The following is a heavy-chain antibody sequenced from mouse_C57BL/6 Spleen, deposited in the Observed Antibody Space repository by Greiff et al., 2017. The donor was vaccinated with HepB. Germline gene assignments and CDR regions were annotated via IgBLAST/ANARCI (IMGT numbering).Heavy chain of an antibody. D-gene: IGHD2-5*01. CDR2: ISSGSSTI. J-gene: IGHJ1*03. Sequence: EVNVVESGGGLVKPGGSLKLSCAASGFTFSDYGMHWVRQAPEKGLEWVAYISSGSSTIYYADTVKGRLTISRDNAKNTLFLQMTSLRSEDTAMYYCATYYSNYEGYFDVWGTGTTVTVSS. CDR1: GFTFSDYG. CDR3: ATYYSNYEGYFDV. V-gene: IGHV5-17*01.